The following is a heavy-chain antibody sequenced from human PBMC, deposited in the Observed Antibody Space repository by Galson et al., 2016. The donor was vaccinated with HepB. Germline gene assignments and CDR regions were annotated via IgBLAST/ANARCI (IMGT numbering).Heavy chain of an antibody. CDR1: GYTFTNYD. Sequence: SVKVSCKASGYTFTNYDISWVRQAPGQGLEWMGWISAYNGNTNYAQKLQGRVTMTADTSTSTAYMELRSLRSDDTAVYYCATNRFKRMSLYGMDVWGQGTAVTVSS. CDR2: ISAYNGNT. CDR3: ATNRFKRMSLYGMDV. J-gene: IGHJ6*02. D-gene: IGHD1-14*01. V-gene: IGHV1-18*01.